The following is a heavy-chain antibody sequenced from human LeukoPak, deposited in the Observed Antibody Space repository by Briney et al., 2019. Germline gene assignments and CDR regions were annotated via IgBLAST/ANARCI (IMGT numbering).Heavy chain of an antibody. J-gene: IGHJ5*02. V-gene: IGHV4-38-2*02. CDR1: GYSISSGYY. CDR2: IYHSGHT. D-gene: IGHD1-14*01. Sequence: SETLSLTCTVSGYSISSGYYWSFIRQPPGRGLEWIGGIYHSGHTFYNPSLKSRVTISVETSKNQFSLKLNSVTAADTAVYYCAKEGTVRWFDPWGQGTLVTVSS. CDR3: AKEGTVRWFDP.